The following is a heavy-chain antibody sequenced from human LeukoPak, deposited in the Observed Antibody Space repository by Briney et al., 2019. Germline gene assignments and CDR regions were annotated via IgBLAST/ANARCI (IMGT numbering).Heavy chain of an antibody. V-gene: IGHV5-51*01. CDR1: GYSFTSYW. D-gene: IGHD3-10*01. CDR2: IYPGDSDT. CDR3: ARGRHTSGSYYNVLYY. Sequence: GESLKISCKGSGYSFTSYWIGWVRQMPGKGLEWMGIIYPGDSDTRYSPSFQGQVTISADKSISTAYLQWSSLKASDTAMYYCARGRHTSGSYYNVLYYWGQGTLVTVSS. J-gene: IGHJ4*02.